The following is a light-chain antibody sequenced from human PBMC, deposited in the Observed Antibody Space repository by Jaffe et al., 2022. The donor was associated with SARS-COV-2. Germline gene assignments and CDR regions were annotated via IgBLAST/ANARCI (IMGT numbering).Light chain of an antibody. Sequence: DIVMMQSPDSLAVSLGERATINCTSSQSVSYRSNQNYLSWYQQKPGQPPKLLIYWASTRESGVPDRLKGSGSATDFTLTINNVKAEDVAVYYCHQYYSTPYTFGQGTKLEIK. V-gene: IGKV4-1*01. CDR1: QSVSYRSNQNY. CDR3: HQYYSTPYT. CDR2: WAS. J-gene: IGKJ2*01.